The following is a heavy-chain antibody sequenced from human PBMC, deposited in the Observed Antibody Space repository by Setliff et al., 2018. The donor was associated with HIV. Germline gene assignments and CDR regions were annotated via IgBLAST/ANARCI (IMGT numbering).Heavy chain of an antibody. D-gene: IGHD3-22*01. CDR1: GGPFTSSS. CDR3: ARGGDYDSSGYYVT. V-gene: IGHV1-69*02. Sequence: SVKVSCKASGGPFTSSSIGWVRQAPGQGLEWMGRIIPILGVPRYAQKFQGRVTITADKSTSTSYMHLSSLRAEDTAVYLCARGGDYDSSGYYVTWGRGSLVTVSS. CDR2: IIPILGVP. J-gene: IGHJ4*02.